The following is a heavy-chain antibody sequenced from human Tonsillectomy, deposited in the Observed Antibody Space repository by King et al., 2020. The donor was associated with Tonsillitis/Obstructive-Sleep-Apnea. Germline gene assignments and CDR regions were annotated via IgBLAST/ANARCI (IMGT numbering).Heavy chain of an antibody. CDR1: GGSISSSTYY. J-gene: IGHJ6*02. CDR2: IHYSGST. D-gene: IGHD4-23*01. Sequence: QLQESGPGLVKPSETLSLTCTVSGGSISSSTYYWGWISQPPGKGLEWIGNIHYSGSTYYNPSLKRRVTISVDTSKNQFSMKLSSVTAADTAVFYCARHERNSAYYYYGMDVWGQGTTVTVSS. V-gene: IGHV4-39*01. CDR3: ARHERNSAYYYYGMDV.